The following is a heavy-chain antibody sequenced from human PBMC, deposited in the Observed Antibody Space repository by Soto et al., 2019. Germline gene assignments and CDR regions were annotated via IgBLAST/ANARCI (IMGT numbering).Heavy chain of an antibody. D-gene: IGHD3-10*01. V-gene: IGHV4-30-2*01. Sequence: SETLSLTCAVSGGSISSGGYSWSWIRQPPGKGLEWIGYIYHSGSTYYNPSLKSRVTISVDRSKNQFSLKLSSVTAADTAVYYCARQGYGSGSYYGMDVWSQGTTVTVSS. CDR1: GGSISSGGYS. CDR2: IYHSGST. J-gene: IGHJ6*02. CDR3: ARQGYGSGSYYGMDV.